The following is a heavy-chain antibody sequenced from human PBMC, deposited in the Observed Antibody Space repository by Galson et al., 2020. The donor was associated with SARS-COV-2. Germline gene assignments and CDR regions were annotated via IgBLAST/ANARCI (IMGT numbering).Heavy chain of an antibody. J-gene: IGHJ2*01. V-gene: IGHV5-51*01. CDR2: IYPGDSDT. D-gene: IGHD3-10*01. CDR1: GYSFTSYW. Sequence: GESLKISCKGSGYSFTSYWIGWVRQMPGKGLEWMGIIYPGDSDTRYSPSFQGQVTISADKSISTAYLQWSSLKASDTAMYYCARPTLARHDTMVRGASGYWYFDLWGRGTLVTVSS. CDR3: ARPTLARHDTMVRGASGYWYFDL.